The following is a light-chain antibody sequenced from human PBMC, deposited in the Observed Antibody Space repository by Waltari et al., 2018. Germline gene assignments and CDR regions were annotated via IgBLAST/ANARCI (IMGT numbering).Light chain of an antibody. CDR3: LQHNSYPFT. J-gene: IGKJ3*01. CDR2: AAS. Sequence: DIQMTQSPSSLSASVGDTVTITCRASQGISSYLNWFQQKPGKAPKLLFYAASSLESGVPSRFSGSGSGTEFTLTISSLQPEDFAAYYCLQHNSYPFTFGPGTKLDIK. CDR1: QGISSY. V-gene: IGKV1-17*01.